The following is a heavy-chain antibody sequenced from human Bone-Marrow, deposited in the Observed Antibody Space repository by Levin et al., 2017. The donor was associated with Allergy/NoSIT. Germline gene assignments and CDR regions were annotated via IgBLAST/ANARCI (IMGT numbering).Heavy chain of an antibody. CDR2: IKQDGSEK. J-gene: IGHJ4*02. V-gene: IGHV3-7*01. D-gene: IGHD3-9*01. CDR1: GFTFSSYW. CDR3: ARGGVLRYFDWLLSDY. Sequence: GGSLRLSCAASGFTFSSYWMSWVRQAPGKGLEWVANIKQDGSEKYYVDSVKGRFTISRDNAKNSLYLQMNSLRAEDTAVYYCARGGVLRYFDWLLSDYWGQGTLVTVSS.